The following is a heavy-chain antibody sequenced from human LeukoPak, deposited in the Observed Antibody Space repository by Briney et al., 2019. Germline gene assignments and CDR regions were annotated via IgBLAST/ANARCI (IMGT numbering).Heavy chain of an antibody. CDR3: ARDTDGSLDF. D-gene: IGHD1-26*01. J-gene: IGHJ4*02. CDR2: IKQDGSTK. Sequence: GGSLRLSWAASGFTFTNSWMAWVRQAPGKGLEWVANIKQDGSTKHYADSLKGRFTISRDNPKNSLYLQMNSLRADDTAVYYCARDTDGSLDFWGQGILVTVAS. V-gene: IGHV3-7*01. CDR1: GFTFTNSW.